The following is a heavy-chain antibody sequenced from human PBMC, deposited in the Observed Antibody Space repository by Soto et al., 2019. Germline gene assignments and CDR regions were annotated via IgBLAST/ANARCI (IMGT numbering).Heavy chain of an antibody. CDR3: ERRGSSSWQTWFDP. D-gene: IGHD6-13*01. Sequence: EVQLVQSGAEVKKPGESLKISCKGSGYSFTSYWLGWGRQMPGKGLEWMGIIYPGDSDTRYSPSFQGQVTISADKSNSTAFLQWSSLKASDTAMYYCERRGSSSWQTWFDPWGQGTLVTVSS. CDR2: IYPGDSDT. CDR1: GYSFTSYW. V-gene: IGHV5-51*01. J-gene: IGHJ5*02.